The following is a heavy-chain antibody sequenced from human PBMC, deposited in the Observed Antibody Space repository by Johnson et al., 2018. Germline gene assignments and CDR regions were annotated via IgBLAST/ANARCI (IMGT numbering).Heavy chain of an antibody. CDR1: GFTFSHYG. J-gene: IGHJ1*01. V-gene: IGHV3-33*01. CDR3: AREAEYSVEYFQY. D-gene: IGHD5/OR15-5a*01. Sequence: VQLLESGGGVVQPGRSLRLSCAASGFTFSHYGMHWVRQAPGKGLEWLALIWFDGTNKYHADSVKGRFTIARDNSKNTLYLQRNSLRGEDTAVYYCAREAEYSVEYFQYWGQGTLVTVSS. CDR2: IWFDGTNK.